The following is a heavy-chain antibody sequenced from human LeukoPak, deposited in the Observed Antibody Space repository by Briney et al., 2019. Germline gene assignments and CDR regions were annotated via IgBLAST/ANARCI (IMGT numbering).Heavy chain of an antibody. CDR1: GFTFSSYG. D-gene: IGHD2-2*01. Sequence: GGSLRLSCAASGFTFSSYGMSWVRQAGGKGLEWVSSISSSSSFIYYADSVKGRFTISRDNAKNSLYLQMNSLRAEDTAVYYCARDPPLGSCSTISCPHLDYWGQGTLVTVSS. V-gene: IGHV3-21*01. CDR3: ARDPPLGSCSTISCPHLDY. CDR2: ISSSSSFI. J-gene: IGHJ4*02.